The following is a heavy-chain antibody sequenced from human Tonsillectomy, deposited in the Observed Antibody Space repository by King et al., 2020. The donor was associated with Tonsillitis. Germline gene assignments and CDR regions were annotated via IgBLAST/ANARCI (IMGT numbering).Heavy chain of an antibody. V-gene: IGHV3-23*04. CDR2: ISGSGSGT. CDR3: AKVRGAEDDGMDV. D-gene: IGHD1-26*01. J-gene: IGHJ6*02. Sequence: VQLVESGGGLVQPGWSLRLSCAASGLTFSSYAMSWVRQAPGKGLEWVSAISGSGSGTYYADSVHGRFTISRDNSKNTPYLQINSLRAEDTAIYYCAKVRGAEDDGMDVWGQGSTVTVSS. CDR1: GLTFSSYA.